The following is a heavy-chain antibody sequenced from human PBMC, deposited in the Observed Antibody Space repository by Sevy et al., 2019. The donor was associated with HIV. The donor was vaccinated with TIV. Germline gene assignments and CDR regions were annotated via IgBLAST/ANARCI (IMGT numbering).Heavy chain of an antibody. CDR3: AKDSITVIVVPIRGAFDI. CDR2: ISGSGGST. CDR1: GFTFSSYA. J-gene: IGHJ3*02. V-gene: IGHV3-23*01. D-gene: IGHD3-22*01. Sequence: GGSLRLSCAASGFTFSSYAMNWVRQAPGKGLEWVSAISGSGGSTYYADSVKGRFTISRDNSKNTLYLQMNSLRAEDTAVYYCAKDSITVIVVPIRGAFDIWGQGTMVTVSS.